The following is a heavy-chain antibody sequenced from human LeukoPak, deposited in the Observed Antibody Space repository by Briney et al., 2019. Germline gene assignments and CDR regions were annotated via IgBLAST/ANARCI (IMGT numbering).Heavy chain of an antibody. CDR2: IKQDGSEK. V-gene: IGHV3-7*01. Sequence: GGSLRLSCAASGFTFSSYWMSWVRQAPGKGLDWVANIKQDGSEKYYVDSVKGRFTISRDNAKNSLYLQMNSLRAEDTAVYCCARDDCSSISCYHNWFDPWGQGTLVTVSS. CDR1: GFTFSSYW. CDR3: ARDDCSSISCYHNWFDP. J-gene: IGHJ5*02. D-gene: IGHD2-2*01.